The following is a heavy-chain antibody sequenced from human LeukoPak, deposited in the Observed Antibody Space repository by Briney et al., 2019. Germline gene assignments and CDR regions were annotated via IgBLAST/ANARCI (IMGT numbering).Heavy chain of an antibody. CDR3: AELGITMIGGV. D-gene: IGHD3-10*02. J-gene: IGHJ6*04. CDR1: GFTFSSYS. CDR2: ISSSSSTR. Sequence: GGSLRLSCAASGFTFSSYSMNWVRQAPGKGLEWVSHISSSSSTRYYADSVKGRFTISRDNAKNSLYLQMNSLRAEDTAVYYCAELGITMIGGVWGKGTTVTISS. V-gene: IGHV3-48*04.